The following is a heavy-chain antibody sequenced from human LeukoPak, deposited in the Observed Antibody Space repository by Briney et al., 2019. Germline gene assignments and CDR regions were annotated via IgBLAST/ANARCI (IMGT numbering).Heavy chain of an antibody. Sequence: PVGSLRLSCAASGFTFSSYAMSWVRQAPGKGLEWVSAISGSGGSTYYADSVKGRFTISRDNSRDTLYLQMNSLRAEDTAVYYCAKGYYDYVWGSYYFDYWGQGTLVTVSS. V-gene: IGHV3-23*01. J-gene: IGHJ4*02. CDR3: AKGYYDYVWGSYYFDY. CDR2: ISGSGGST. CDR1: GFTFSSYA. D-gene: IGHD3-16*01.